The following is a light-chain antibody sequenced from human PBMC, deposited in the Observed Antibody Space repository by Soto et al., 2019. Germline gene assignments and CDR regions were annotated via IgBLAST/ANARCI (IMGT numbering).Light chain of an antibody. CDR1: QDISNY. CDR2: DAS. V-gene: IGKV1-33*01. Sequence: DTQMTQSPSSLSASVGDRVTITCQASQDISNYLNWYQQKPGKAPKLLIYDASNLKTGVPSRFSGSGSGTDFTFTISSLQAEDIATYYCQQYDNLPRTFGQGTKVEIQ. CDR3: QQYDNLPRT. J-gene: IGKJ1*01.